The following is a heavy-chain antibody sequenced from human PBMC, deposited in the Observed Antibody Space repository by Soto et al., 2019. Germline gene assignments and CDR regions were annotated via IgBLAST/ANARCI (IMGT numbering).Heavy chain of an antibody. CDR1: GGSISNYY. J-gene: IGHJ4*02. CDR3: ARASVGPPGGGSWIMPFDF. D-gene: IGHD2-15*01. CDR2: IYTGGST. Sequence: TLSLTCTVSGGSISNYYWSWIRQPAGKGLEWIGRIYTGGSTNYNPSLKSRVTMSTDTSKNQFSLRLTSVTAADTAVYYCARASVGPPGGGSWIMPFDFWGQGALVTVSS. V-gene: IGHV4-4*07.